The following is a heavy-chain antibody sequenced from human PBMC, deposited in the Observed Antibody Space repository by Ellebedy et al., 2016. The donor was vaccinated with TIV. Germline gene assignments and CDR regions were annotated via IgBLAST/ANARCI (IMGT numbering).Heavy chain of an antibody. CDR3: ARDKLVRGELSPYGMDV. J-gene: IGHJ6*02. V-gene: IGHV4-30-4*01. D-gene: IGHD3-16*01. Sequence: SETLSLTXTVSGGSISSGDYYWSWIRQPPGKGLEWIGYIYYSGSTYYNPSLKSRVTISVDTSKNQFSLKLSSVTAADTAVYYCARDKLVRGELSPYGMDVWGQGTTVTVSS. CDR1: GGSISSGDYY. CDR2: IYYSGST.